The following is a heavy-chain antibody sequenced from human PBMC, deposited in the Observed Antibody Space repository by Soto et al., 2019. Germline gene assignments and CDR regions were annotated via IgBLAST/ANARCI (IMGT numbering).Heavy chain of an antibody. D-gene: IGHD3-3*01. CDR2: ISSSSSTI. CDR3: ARATYYDFWSGYYSPPWGMDV. J-gene: IGHJ6*02. Sequence: EVQLVASGGGLVQPGGSLRLSCAASGFTFSSYSMNWVRQAPGKGLEWVSYISSSSSTIYYADSVKGRFTISRDNAKNSLYLQMNSLRDEDTAVYYCARATYYDFWSGYYSPPWGMDVWGQGTKVTVSS. V-gene: IGHV3-48*02. CDR1: GFTFSSYS.